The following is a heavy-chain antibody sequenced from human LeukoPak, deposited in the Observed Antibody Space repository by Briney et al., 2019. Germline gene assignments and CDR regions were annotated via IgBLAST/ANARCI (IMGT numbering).Heavy chain of an antibody. V-gene: IGHV4-59*01. Sequence: PSETLSLTCAVYGGSFSGYYWSWIRQPPGKGLEWIGHVSDGGRTNYSPSLRSRVSISVDTSKNQFSLKLNSVTAADTAVYFCARASATFDDWGQGTLVTVSS. J-gene: IGHJ4*02. CDR1: GGSFSGYY. CDR2: VSDGGRT. CDR3: ARASATFDD.